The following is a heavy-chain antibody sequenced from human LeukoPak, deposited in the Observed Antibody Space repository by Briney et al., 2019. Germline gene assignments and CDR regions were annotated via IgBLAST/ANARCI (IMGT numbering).Heavy chain of an antibody. J-gene: IGHJ4*02. D-gene: IGHD3-16*01. CDR1: EFSFSTYA. CDR2: ISGSGGNT. CDR3: ARTNWGTAGFDY. Sequence: GGSLRLSCAASEFSFSTYAMSWVRQAPGKGLEWVSTISGSGGNTYYADSVKGRFTISRDTSKNTLYLQMNSLRVDDTAVYYCARTNWGTAGFDYWGQGTLVTVSS. V-gene: IGHV3-23*01.